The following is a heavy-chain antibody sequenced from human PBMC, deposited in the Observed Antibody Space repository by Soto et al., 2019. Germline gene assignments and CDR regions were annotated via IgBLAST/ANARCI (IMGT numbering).Heavy chain of an antibody. Sequence: EVQLVESGGGLVQPGGSLRLSCAASGFTFSSYWMSWFRQAPGMGLEWLAIIKKDGSETHYVDAVKGRFTISRDNAKNSLFLQMNSLRTDSTAVYYCARGAGWESDYWGQGTLVTVSS. V-gene: IGHV3-7*03. CDR2: IKKDGSET. CDR3: ARGAGWESDY. J-gene: IGHJ4*02. D-gene: IGHD1-26*01. CDR1: GFTFSSYW.